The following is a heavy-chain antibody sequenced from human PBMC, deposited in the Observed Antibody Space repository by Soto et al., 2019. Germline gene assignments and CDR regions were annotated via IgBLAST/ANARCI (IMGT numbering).Heavy chain of an antibody. Sequence: SVKVSCKASGDSVSNDYVHWVRQAPGQGFEWLGVISPFGGATAYAQSFKGRVTVTMDKSSTTFYLELSSLRSDDTAVYYCAKGRGGKTVANLGMDVWGQGVTVTASS. J-gene: IGHJ6*02. CDR2: ISPFGGAT. D-gene: IGHD3-16*01. CDR3: AKGRGGKTVANLGMDV. CDR1: GDSVSNDY. V-gene: IGHV1-46*01.